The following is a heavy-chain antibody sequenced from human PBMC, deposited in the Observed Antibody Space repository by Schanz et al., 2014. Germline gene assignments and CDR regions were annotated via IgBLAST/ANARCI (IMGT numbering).Heavy chain of an antibody. CDR1: GFIFNDYY. CDR3: ARENLNWEAFDI. Sequence: QVQLVESGGGLVKPGGSLRLSCAASGFIFNDYYMNWIRKAPGKGLEWLSYISRDGTTSYYADSLKGRFTISRDTAKTSLYLEMTSLRSEDTAVYYCARENLNWEAFDIWGQGTVVTVSS. D-gene: IGHD7-27*01. V-gene: IGHV3-11*01. J-gene: IGHJ3*02. CDR2: ISRDGTTS.